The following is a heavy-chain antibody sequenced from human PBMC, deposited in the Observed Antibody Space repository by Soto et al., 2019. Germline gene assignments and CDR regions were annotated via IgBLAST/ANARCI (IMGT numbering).Heavy chain of an antibody. J-gene: IGHJ4*02. CDR2: IYSGGST. V-gene: IGHV3-66*01. CDR1: GFTVSSNY. D-gene: IGHD2-15*01. CDR3: AREGVVAASD. Sequence: EVKLVESGGGLVQHGGSLRLSCAASGFTVSSNYMSWVRQAPGKGLEWVSVIYSGGSTNYADSVKGRFTISRENSKNTLYLQMNSPRPEDTAVYYCAREGVVAASDWGQGTLVTVSS.